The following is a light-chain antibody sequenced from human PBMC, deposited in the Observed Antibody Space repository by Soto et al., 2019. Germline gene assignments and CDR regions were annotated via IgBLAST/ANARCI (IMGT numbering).Light chain of an antibody. Sequence: DIQMTQSPSTLSASVGDRVTITCRASQSISSWLAWYQQKQGKAPKLLIYKASSLESGVPSRFSGSGSGTEFTLTISSLQPDDFATYYCQQSFTFGPGTKVDI. V-gene: IGKV1-5*03. CDR2: KAS. CDR3: QQSFT. CDR1: QSISSW. J-gene: IGKJ3*01.